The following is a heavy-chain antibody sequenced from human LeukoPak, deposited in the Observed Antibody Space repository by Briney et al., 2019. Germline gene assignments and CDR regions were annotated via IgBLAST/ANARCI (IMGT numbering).Heavy chain of an antibody. CDR2: INPNSGGT. J-gene: IGHJ4*02. V-gene: IGHV1-2*02. CDR3: ARDPRTAYYYGSGSPSGYFDY. Sequence: ASVKVSCKASGYTFTGYYMHWVRQAPGQGLGWMGWINPNSGGTNYAQKFQGRVTMTRDTSISTAYMELSRLRSDDTAVYYCARDPRTAYYYGSGSPSGYFDYWGQGTLVTVSS. CDR1: GYTFTGYY. D-gene: IGHD3-10*01.